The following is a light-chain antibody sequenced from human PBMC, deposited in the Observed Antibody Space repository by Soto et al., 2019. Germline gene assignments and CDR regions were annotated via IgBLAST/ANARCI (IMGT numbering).Light chain of an antibody. J-gene: IGKJ5*01. CDR3: QQYNTYART. CDR2: DAS. V-gene: IGKV1-5*01. Sequence: DIEMTQSPSTLSVSVGDRVTITCRASRSVSSWLAWYQQKPGQAPKLLIYDASSWESGVPARFSGSGSGTEFTLTISSLQSEDFAVYYCQQYNTYARTFGQGTRLEIK. CDR1: RSVSSW.